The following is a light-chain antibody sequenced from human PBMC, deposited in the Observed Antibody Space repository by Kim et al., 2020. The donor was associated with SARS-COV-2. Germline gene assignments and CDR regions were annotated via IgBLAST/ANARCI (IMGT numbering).Light chain of an antibody. CDR2: DLS. CDR1: QSISRY. Sequence: DIQMTQSPSSLSASVGDRVTITCRTSQSISRYLNWYQQKPGRAPKVLIYDLSNLQSGVPSRFSGSGSGTDFTLTISSLQPEDFATCYCQQSYSLPRACGQGTKVDIK. V-gene: IGKV1-39*01. J-gene: IGKJ1*01. CDR3: QQSYSLPRA.